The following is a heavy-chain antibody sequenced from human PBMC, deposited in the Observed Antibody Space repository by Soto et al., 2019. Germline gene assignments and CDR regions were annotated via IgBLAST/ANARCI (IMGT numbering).Heavy chain of an antibody. CDR1: GYTFTSYD. Sequence: ASVNVSCKASGYTFTSYDINWVRQATGQGLEWMGWMNPNSGNKGSAQKFQGRVTMTRNTSVSTAYMELRSLTSDDTAVYYCARRSQLVQVIDYWGQGTLVTVSS. CDR2: MNPNSGNK. CDR3: ARRSQLVQVIDY. V-gene: IGHV1-8*01. D-gene: IGHD6-13*01. J-gene: IGHJ4*02.